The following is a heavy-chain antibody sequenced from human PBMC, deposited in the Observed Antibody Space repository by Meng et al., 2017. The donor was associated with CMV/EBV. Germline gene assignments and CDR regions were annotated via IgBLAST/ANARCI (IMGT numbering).Heavy chain of an antibody. Sequence: GSLRLSCTVSGGSISSSSYYWGWIRQPPGKGLEWIGSIYYSGSTYYNPSLKSRVTISVDTSKNQFSLKLSSVTAADTAVYYCARFALYSSGGSCYSGTWYWGQGTLVTVSS. V-gene: IGHV4-39*01. CDR3: ARFALYSSGGSCYSGTWY. CDR1: GGSISSSSYY. J-gene: IGHJ4*02. D-gene: IGHD2-15*01. CDR2: IYYSGST.